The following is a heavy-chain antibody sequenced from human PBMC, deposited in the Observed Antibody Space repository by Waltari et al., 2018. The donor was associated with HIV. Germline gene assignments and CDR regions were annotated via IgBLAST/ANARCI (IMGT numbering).Heavy chain of an antibody. J-gene: IGHJ6*02. V-gene: IGHV4-39*07. CDR3: ARDWDVTTAGMDV. CDR2: MFYTGSS. CDR1: GASMRSSSYF. D-gene: IGHD1-26*01. Sequence: QVKLQESGPGLVKPSETLSLTCVVSGASMRSSSYFWGWIRQAPGKGLEWIGSMFYTGSSYYNPSLNSRVNIKIDTFNNQFSPKRTSVTAADTAVYYCARDWDVTTAGMDVWGQGTTVTVSS.